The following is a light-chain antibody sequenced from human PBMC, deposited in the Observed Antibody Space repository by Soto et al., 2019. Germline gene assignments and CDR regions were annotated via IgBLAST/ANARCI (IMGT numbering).Light chain of an antibody. CDR3: QQYGSSPGT. Sequence: EIVLTQSPGTLSLSPGERATLSCRASQSVSSTNYLAWYQQKSGQAPRLLIYAAATRATGIPARFTGSGSGTDFTRTITRLEPEDFAVYYCQQYGSSPGTFGQGTKLEIK. V-gene: IGKV3-20*01. CDR2: AAA. J-gene: IGKJ2*01. CDR1: QSVSSTNY.